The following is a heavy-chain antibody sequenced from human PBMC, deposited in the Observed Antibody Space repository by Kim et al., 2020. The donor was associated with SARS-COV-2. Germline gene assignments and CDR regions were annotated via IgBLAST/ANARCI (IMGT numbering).Heavy chain of an antibody. CDR1: GGSISSYY. V-gene: IGHV4-59*13. CDR2: IYYSGST. D-gene: IGHD3-9*01. Sequence: SETLSLTCTVSGGSISSYYWSWIRQPPGKGLEWIGYIYYSGSTNYNPSLKSRVTISVDTSKNQFSLKLSSVTAADTAVYYCARGNYDILTGYPGVYYFDYWGQGTLVTVSS. CDR3: ARGNYDILTGYPGVYYFDY. J-gene: IGHJ4*02.